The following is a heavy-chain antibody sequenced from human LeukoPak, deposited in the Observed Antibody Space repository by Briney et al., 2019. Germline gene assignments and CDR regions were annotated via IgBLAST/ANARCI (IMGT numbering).Heavy chain of an antibody. CDR3: ARRAGAYSHPYDY. CDR1: GFTFSDYY. Sequence: PGGSLRLSCAASGFTFSDYYMSWIRQAPGKGLEWVSYISRTESTKKYADSVKGRFTISRDNAKNSLYLQMDSLRAEDTAVYYCARRAGAYSHPYDYWGQGTLVTVSS. V-gene: IGHV3-11*01. D-gene: IGHD4/OR15-4a*01. J-gene: IGHJ4*02. CDR2: ISRTESTK.